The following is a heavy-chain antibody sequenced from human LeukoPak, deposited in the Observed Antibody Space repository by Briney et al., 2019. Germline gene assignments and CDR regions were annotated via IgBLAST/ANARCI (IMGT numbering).Heavy chain of an antibody. V-gene: IGHV3-30*18. CDR1: GFTFSSYG. CDR3: AKDGGDSTQDY. Sequence: GGSLRLSCAASGFTFSSYGMHWVRQAPGKGLEWVAVISYDGSNKYYADSVKGRFTISRDNPKNTLYLQMNSLRAEDTAVYYCAKDGGDSTQDYWGQGTLVTVSS. J-gene: IGHJ4*02. CDR2: ISYDGSNK. D-gene: IGHD2-21*02.